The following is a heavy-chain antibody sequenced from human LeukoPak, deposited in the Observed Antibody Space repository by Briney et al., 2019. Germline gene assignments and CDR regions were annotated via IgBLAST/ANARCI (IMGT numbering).Heavy chain of an antibody. CDR2: INHSGST. Sequence: SETLSLTCAVYGGSFSGYYWSWIRQPPGKGLEWIGEINHSGSTNYNPSLKSRVTISVDTSKNQFSLKLSSVTAADTAVYYCAKIIPRGYYYYYRAVWGKGTTVTVSS. CDR1: GGSFSGYY. V-gene: IGHV4-34*01. J-gene: IGHJ6*03. D-gene: IGHD2-21*01. CDR3: AKIIPRGYYYYYRAV.